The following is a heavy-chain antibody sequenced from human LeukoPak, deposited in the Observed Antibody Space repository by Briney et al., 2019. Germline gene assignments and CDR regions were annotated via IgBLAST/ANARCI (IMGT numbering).Heavy chain of an antibody. V-gene: IGHV3-48*01. CDR2: ISSSSSTI. CDR3: ARSITMIVVVPFDY. D-gene: IGHD3-22*01. J-gene: IGHJ4*02. CDR1: GFTFSSYS. Sequence: GGSLRLSCAASGFTFSSYSMNWVRQAPGKGLEWVSYISSSSSTIYYADSVKGRFTISRDNAKNSLYLQMNSLRPEDTAVYYCARSITMIVVVPFDYWGQGTLVTVSS.